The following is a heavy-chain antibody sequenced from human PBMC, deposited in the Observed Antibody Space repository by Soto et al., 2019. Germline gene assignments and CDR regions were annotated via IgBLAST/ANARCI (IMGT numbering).Heavy chain of an antibody. J-gene: IGHJ4*02. D-gene: IGHD3-22*01. CDR2: IYSGGST. Sequence: GGSLRLSCAASGFTVSSNYMSWVRQAPGKGLEWVSVIYSGGSTYYADSVKGRFTISRDNSKNTLYLQMNSLRAEYTAVYYCARELRPPAYYYDSSGYYDYWGQGTLVTVSS. V-gene: IGHV3-53*01. CDR1: GFTVSSNY. CDR3: ARELRPPAYYYDSSGYYDY.